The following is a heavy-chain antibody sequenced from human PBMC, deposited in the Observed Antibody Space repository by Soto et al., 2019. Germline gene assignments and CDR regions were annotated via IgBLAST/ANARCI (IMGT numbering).Heavy chain of an antibody. V-gene: IGHV3-23*01. D-gene: IGHD3-3*01. CDR3: AKAGITTFRVLITHQTFWGRCQLDY. CDR1: GFTFSSYA. Sequence: GGSLRLSCAASGFTFSSYAMSWVRQAPGKGLEWVSAISGSGGSTYYADSVKGRFTISRDNSKNTLYLQMNSLRAEDTAVYYCAKAGITTFRVLITHQTFWGRCQLDYWGQGTLVTVSS. J-gene: IGHJ4*02. CDR2: ISGSGGST.